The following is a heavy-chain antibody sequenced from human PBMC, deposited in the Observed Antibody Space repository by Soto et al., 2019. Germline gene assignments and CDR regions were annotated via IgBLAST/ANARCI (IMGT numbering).Heavy chain of an antibody. Sequence: QVQLVESGGGVVQPGRSLRLSCATSGFTFRSYGMHWVRQAPGKGLEWLAVISNDGNKKFFADSMKGRLTLSRDNARNTVHLQINSLRAEDSAVYFCGKDTLDCSGGDCPLYYYYGMDVWGQGTTVAVS. CDR3: GKDTLDCSGGDCPLYYYYGMDV. V-gene: IGHV3-30*18. CDR1: GFTFRSYG. J-gene: IGHJ6*01. CDR2: ISNDGNKK. D-gene: IGHD2-21*02.